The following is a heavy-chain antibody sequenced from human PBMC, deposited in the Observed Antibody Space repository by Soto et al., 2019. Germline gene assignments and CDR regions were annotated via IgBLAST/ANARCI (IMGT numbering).Heavy chain of an antibody. Sequence: QVQLVQSGAEEKKPGASVKVSCKASGYTFTNYAMHWVRQAPGQRLQWMGWINAGNGNTKYSQKFQGRVTITGDTSASTASRELSSLRSEDTAVYFCASVFPLWFDPWGQGTLVTVS. CDR1: GYTFTNYA. V-gene: IGHV1-3*05. J-gene: IGHJ5*02. D-gene: IGHD2-8*01. CDR3: ASVFPLWFDP. CDR2: INAGNGNT.